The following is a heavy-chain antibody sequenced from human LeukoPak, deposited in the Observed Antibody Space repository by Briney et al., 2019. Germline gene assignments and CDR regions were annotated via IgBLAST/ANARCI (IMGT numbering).Heavy chain of an antibody. CDR1: GFTFSSYA. D-gene: IGHD4-17*01. V-gene: IGHV3-23*01. J-gene: IGHJ4*02. Sequence: GGSPRLSCAASGFTFSSYAMSWVRQAPGKGLEWVSAISGSGGSTYYADSVKGRFTISRDNSKNTLFLQMNSLRADDTAMYYCAKEVLLSFGDYTYVDYWGQGTLVTVSS. CDR3: AKEVLLSFGDYTYVDY. CDR2: ISGSGGST.